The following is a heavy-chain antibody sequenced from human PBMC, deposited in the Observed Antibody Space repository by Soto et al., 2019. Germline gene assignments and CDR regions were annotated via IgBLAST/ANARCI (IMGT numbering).Heavy chain of an antibody. CDR2: ILYDGSNQ. Sequence: QVQLVESGGGVVQPGRSLRLSCAASGFTFSSYAMHWVRQAPGKGLEWVAIILYDGSNQYYTDSVKGRFTISTDNSKNTLYLQMNSLRAEDTAVYYCAREGSGSYYPNWGQGTLVTVSS. J-gene: IGHJ4*02. D-gene: IGHD1-26*01. V-gene: IGHV3-30-3*01. CDR1: GFTFSSYA. CDR3: AREGSGSYYPN.